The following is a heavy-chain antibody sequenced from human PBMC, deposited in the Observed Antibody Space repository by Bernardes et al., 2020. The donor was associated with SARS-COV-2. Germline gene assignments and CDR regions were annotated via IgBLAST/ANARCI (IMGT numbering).Heavy chain of an antibody. J-gene: IGHJ3*02. Sequence: SETLSLTCTVSGGSISSSSYYWGWIRQPPGKGLDWIGTIYYSGSTYYNPSLKSRVTISVDTSKNQFSLKLSSVTAADTAVFYCARTGGYGGNDWGTFDIWGQGTMVTVSS. D-gene: IGHD5-12*01. CDR1: GGSISSSSYY. CDR3: ARTGGYGGNDWGTFDI. CDR2: IYYSGST. V-gene: IGHV4-39*01.